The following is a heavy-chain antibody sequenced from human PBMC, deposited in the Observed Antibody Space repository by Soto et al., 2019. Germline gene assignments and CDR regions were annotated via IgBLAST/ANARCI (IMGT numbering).Heavy chain of an antibody. D-gene: IGHD5-18*01. J-gene: IGHJ6*04. CDR1: GGSISSGDYY. V-gene: IGHV4-30-4*01. CDR3: ARDTRGYSYGYPDPYYYYGMDV. Sequence: SETLSLTCTVSGGSISSGDYYWSWIRQPPGKGLEWIGYIYYSGSTYYNPSLKSRVTISVDTSKNQFSLKLSPVTAADTAVYYCARDTRGYSYGYPDPYYYYGMDVWGKGTTVTVSS. CDR2: IYYSGST.